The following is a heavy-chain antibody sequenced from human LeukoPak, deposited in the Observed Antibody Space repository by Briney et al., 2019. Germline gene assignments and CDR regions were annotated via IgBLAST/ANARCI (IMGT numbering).Heavy chain of an antibody. J-gene: IGHJ4*02. D-gene: IGHD4-17*01. Sequence: GGPLRLSCAASGFTFNHYAMNWVRQAPEKGLEWVSSISGGGETTYYADSAKGRFTISRDNSQNTLYLQMNSLRAEDTAVYYCARDYADYVGYFFFDYWGQGTLVTVSS. CDR2: ISGGGETT. V-gene: IGHV3-23*01. CDR3: ARDYADYVGYFFFDY. CDR1: GFTFNHYA.